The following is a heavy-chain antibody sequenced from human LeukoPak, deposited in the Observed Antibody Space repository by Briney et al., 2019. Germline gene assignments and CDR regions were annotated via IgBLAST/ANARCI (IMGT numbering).Heavy chain of an antibody. D-gene: IGHD3-10*01. Sequence: PGGSLRLSCAASGFTFSSYGMSWVRQAPGKGLEWVSAISGSGGTTYYADSVKGHFTISRDSAKNSLYLQMNSLRAEDMALYYCAKGDSARGLAFDIWGQGTMVTVSS. CDR3: AKGDSARGLAFDI. CDR1: GFTFSSYG. CDR2: ISGSGGTT. V-gene: IGHV3-23*01. J-gene: IGHJ3*02.